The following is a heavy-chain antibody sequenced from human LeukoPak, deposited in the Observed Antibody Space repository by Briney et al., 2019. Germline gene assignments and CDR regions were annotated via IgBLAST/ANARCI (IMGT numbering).Heavy chain of an antibody. J-gene: IGHJ4*02. Sequence: GGSLRLSCGASGFTFSVYVMDWVRQAPGKGLEWVSAISGSGGSTYYADSVKGRFTISRDNSKNTLYLQMNSLGAEDTAVYYCAKGNQAHLDYWGQGTLVTVSS. CDR2: ISGSGGST. CDR3: AKGNQAHLDY. V-gene: IGHV3-23*01. CDR1: GFTFSVYV.